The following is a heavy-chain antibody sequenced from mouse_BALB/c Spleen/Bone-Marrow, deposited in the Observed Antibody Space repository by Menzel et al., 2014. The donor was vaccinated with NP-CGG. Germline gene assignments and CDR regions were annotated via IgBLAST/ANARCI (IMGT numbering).Heavy chain of an antibody. Sequence: QVQLQQSGPELVSPGVSVKISCKAFGYTFTDYAIPWVKQSHSKSLEWIGIISTYSANTNYNQKFKGKATMTVDKSSSTAYMELARLTFEDSAIYFCARDISGYVRAMDYWGQGTSVTVSS. CDR2: ISTYSANT. J-gene: IGHJ4*01. CDR3: ARDISGYVRAMDY. CDR1: GYTFTDYA. D-gene: IGHD3-2*01. V-gene: IGHV1-67*01.